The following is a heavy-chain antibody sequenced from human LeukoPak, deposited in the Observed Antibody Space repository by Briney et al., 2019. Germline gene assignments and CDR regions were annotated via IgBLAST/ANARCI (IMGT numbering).Heavy chain of an antibody. V-gene: IGHV3-21*01. D-gene: IGHD6-6*01. CDR2: ISSSGSDT. J-gene: IGHJ4*02. CDR3: TRDVHDF. Sequence: GGSLRLSCAASGFTFRNYRMNWVRQAPGKGLEWVSSISSSGSDTYYADSLEGRFTISRDNASNSLFLQMNSLRAEDTALYYCTRDVHDFWGQGTLVSVSS. CDR1: GFTFRNYR.